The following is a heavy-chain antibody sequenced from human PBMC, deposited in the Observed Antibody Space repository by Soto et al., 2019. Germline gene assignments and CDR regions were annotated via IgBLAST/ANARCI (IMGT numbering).Heavy chain of an antibody. J-gene: IGHJ6*02. CDR3: AIPPRAGYQYGMDV. V-gene: IGHV1-69*01. Sequence: QVQLVQSGAEVKKPGSSVTVSCKAPRGSFSSYAISWVRQAPGQGLEWMGGIIPVFETPTYTQKFQGRVTITADESIRTAYMELSGLRSDDTAVYYCAIPPRAGYQYGMDVWGQGTAVTVSS. CDR2: IIPVFETP. D-gene: IGHD2-2*01. CDR1: RGSFSSYA.